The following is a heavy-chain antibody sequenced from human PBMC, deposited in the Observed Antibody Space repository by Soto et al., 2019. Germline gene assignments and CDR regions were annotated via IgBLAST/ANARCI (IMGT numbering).Heavy chain of an antibody. Sequence: QVQLQESGPGLVKPSETLSLTCTVSSGSISTYYWSWIRQPPGKGLEWMGYIYYSGSTNYNPALKSRISISVDTSKNQFSMKLSSVTAADTAVYYCARYAVAINGEVRFEYWGPGILVPVSS. CDR2: IYYSGST. J-gene: IGHJ4*02. CDR3: ARYAVAINGEVRFEY. D-gene: IGHD2-21*01. CDR1: SGSISTYY. V-gene: IGHV4-59*01.